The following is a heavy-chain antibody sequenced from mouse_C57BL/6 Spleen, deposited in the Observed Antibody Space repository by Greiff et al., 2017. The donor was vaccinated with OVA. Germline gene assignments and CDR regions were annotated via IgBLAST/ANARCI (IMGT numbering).Heavy chain of an antibody. Sequence: EVQLQESGGGLVQPGGSMKLSCAASGFTFSDAWMDWVRQSPEKGLEWVADIRNKANNHATYYAESVKGRFTITRDESKRSVFLQMNSLRAEDTGIYDCTLYDGYPWFAYWGQGTLVTVSA. CDR2: IRNKANNHAT. CDR1: GFTFSDAW. D-gene: IGHD2-3*01. J-gene: IGHJ3*01. V-gene: IGHV6-6*01. CDR3: TLYDGYPWFAY.